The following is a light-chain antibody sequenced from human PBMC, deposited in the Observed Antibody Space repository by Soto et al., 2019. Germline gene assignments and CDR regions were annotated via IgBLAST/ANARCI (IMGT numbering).Light chain of an antibody. CDR1: QSVSSN. Sequence: EIVMTQSPATLSVSPGERATLSCRASQSVSSNLAWYQQKPGQSPRLLIHGASTRATRIPDRFSGSGSGTEFTLTISSLQSEDFAVYYCQQYNSWPVNVGGGTKVEIK. CDR2: GAS. J-gene: IGKJ4*01. V-gene: IGKV3-15*01. CDR3: QQYNSWPVN.